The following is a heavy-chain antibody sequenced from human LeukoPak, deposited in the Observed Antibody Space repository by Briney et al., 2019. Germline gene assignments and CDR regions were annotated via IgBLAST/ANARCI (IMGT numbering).Heavy chain of an antibody. V-gene: IGHV1-2*02. CDR2: IHPNSGGT. Sequence: ASVKVSCKASGYTFTGYYMHWVRQAPGQGLEWMGWIHPNSGGTNYAQKFQGGVTMTRDTSISTAYMELSRLRSDDTAVYYCARDRVDPYYYYMDVWGKGTTVTVSS. D-gene: IGHD5/OR15-5a*01. J-gene: IGHJ6*03. CDR1: GYTFTGYY. CDR3: ARDRVDPYYYYMDV.